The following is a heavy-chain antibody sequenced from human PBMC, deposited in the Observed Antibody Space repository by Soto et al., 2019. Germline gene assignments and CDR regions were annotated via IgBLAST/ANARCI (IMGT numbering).Heavy chain of an antibody. CDR3: ARVVPESKSYYYYYMDV. CDR1: GGTFSGYA. J-gene: IGHJ6*03. D-gene: IGHD3-16*02. V-gene: IGHV1-69*13. CDR2: TIPIFGTA. Sequence: SVKVSCKASGGTFSGYAISRVRQAPGQELEWMGGTIPIFGTANYAQKFQGRVTITADESTSTAYMELSSLRSEDTAVYYCARVVPESKSYYYYYMDVWGKGTTVTVSS.